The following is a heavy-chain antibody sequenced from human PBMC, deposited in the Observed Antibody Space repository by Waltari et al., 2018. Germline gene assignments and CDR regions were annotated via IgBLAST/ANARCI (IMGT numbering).Heavy chain of an antibody. J-gene: IGHJ2*01. CDR2: INHSGSP. D-gene: IGHD1-26*01. CDR1: DYSISSGFY. CDR3: ARQGGYINVWWEDYWYFDH. Sequence: QVHLQVSGPGLVTPSETLSLTCAVSDYSISSGFYWGWIRQPPGKGLEWIGSINHSGSPFYNPSLKGRFTISVDTALTHFSLKLNSVTATDTAVYYCARQGGYINVWWEDYWYFDHWGRGTLVTVSS. V-gene: IGHV4-38-2*01.